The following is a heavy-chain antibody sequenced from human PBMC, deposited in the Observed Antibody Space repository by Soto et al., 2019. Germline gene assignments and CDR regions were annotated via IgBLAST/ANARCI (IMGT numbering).Heavy chain of an antibody. CDR3: ARPYSSSSAFDI. J-gene: IGHJ3*02. CDR1: GFTFSDYY. Sequence: GGSLRLSCAASGFTFSDYYMSWIRRAPGKGLEWVSYISSSSSYTNYADSVKGRFTISRDNAKNSLYLQMNSLRAEDTAVYYCARPYSSSSAFDIWGQGTMVTVSS. V-gene: IGHV3-11*06. D-gene: IGHD6-6*01. CDR2: ISSSSSYT.